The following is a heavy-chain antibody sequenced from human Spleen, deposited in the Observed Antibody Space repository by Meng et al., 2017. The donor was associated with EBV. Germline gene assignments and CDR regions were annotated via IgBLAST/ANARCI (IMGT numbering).Heavy chain of an antibody. CDR1: GGTFRSDA. CDR3: ASESGRGFTPDY. Sequence: QLVQSGAEVTKPGSSGNVPCKTSGGTFRSDAVSWVRQAPGQGLEWLGGLIPKSDAPYYAQKFQDRVTITADESTSTHYMDLRGLKSEDTAVYYCASESGRGFTPDYWGQGTLVTVSS. V-gene: IGHV1-69*01. CDR2: LIPKSDAP. J-gene: IGHJ4*02. D-gene: IGHD3-10*01.